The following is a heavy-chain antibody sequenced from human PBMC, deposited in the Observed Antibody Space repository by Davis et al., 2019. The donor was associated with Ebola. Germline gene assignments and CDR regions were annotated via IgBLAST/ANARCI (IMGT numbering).Heavy chain of an antibody. CDR3: VRGRAARRSWFDP. Sequence: SVKVSCKASGGTFSSYAISWVRQAPGQGLEWMGGIIPIFGTANYAQKFQGRVTITADESTSTAYMELSSLRSEDTAVYYCVRGRAARRSWFDPWGQGTLVTVSS. CDR2: IIPIFGTA. J-gene: IGHJ5*02. CDR1: GGTFSSYA. D-gene: IGHD6-6*01. V-gene: IGHV1-69*13.